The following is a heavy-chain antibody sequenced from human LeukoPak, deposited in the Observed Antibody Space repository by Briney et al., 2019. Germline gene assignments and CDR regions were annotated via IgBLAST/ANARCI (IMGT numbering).Heavy chain of an antibody. J-gene: IGHJ4*02. Sequence: PGGSLRLSCAASGFTVSSNYMNWVRQAPGKGLEWVSSISSSSSYIYYADSVKGRFTISRDSAKNSLYLQMNSLRAEDTAVYYCARGDSSGWYGPSGYWGQGTLVTVSS. CDR1: GFTVSSNY. CDR3: ARGDSSGWYGPSGY. D-gene: IGHD6-19*01. CDR2: ISSSSSYI. V-gene: IGHV3-21*01.